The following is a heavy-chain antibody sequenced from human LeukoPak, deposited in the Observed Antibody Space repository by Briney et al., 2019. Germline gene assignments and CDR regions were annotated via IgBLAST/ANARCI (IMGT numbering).Heavy chain of an antibody. D-gene: IGHD3-10*01. V-gene: IGHV1-24*01. CDR1: GYTXTELS. Sequence: GASVKVSCKVSGYTXTELSMHWVRQAPGKGLECMGGFDPEDGETIYAQKFQGRVTMTEDTSTDTAYMELSSLRSEDTAVYYCATVGMVRGVRRYYYGMDVWGQGTTVTVSS. CDR2: FDPEDGET. J-gene: IGHJ6*02. CDR3: ATVGMVRGVRRYYYGMDV.